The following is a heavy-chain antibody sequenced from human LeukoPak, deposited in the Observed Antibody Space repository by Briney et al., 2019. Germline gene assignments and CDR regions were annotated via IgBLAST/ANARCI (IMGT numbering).Heavy chain of an antibody. J-gene: IGHJ4*02. D-gene: IGHD6-13*01. CDR1: GFIFSGYG. V-gene: IGHV3-33*06. CDR3: VKGGIAAADNYFDY. Sequence: GGSLRLSCAASGFIFSGYGMHWVRQAPGKGLEWVAVIWYDGSNKYYADSVKGRFTISRDNSKNTLYLQMNSLRAEDTAVYYCVKGGIAAADNYFDYWGQGTLVTVSS. CDR2: IWYDGSNK.